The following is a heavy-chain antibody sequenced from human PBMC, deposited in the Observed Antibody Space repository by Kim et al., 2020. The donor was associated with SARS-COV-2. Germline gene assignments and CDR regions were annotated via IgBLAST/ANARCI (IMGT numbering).Heavy chain of an antibody. D-gene: IGHD3-10*01. Sequence: SETLSLTCTVSGGSISSYYWSWIRQPPGKGLEWIGYIYYSGSTNYNPSLKSRVTISVDTSKNQFSLKLSSVTAADTAVYYCARDLNYYGSGSYYNPNWFDPWGQGTLVTVSS. CDR2: IYYSGST. CDR1: GGSISSYY. J-gene: IGHJ5*02. CDR3: ARDLNYYGSGSYYNPNWFDP. V-gene: IGHV4-59*01.